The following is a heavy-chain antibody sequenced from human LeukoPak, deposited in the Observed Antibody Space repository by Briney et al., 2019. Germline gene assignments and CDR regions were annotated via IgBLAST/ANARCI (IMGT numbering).Heavy chain of an antibody. CDR1: GFTFSSYP. J-gene: IGHJ4*02. V-gene: IGHV3-23*01. CDR3: AKDINGLVQWLVPSDY. CDR2: ISGSGDST. Sequence: GGSLRLSCAASGFTFSSYPMSWVRQAPGKGLEWVSAISGSGDSTYYADSVKGRFTISRDNSKNTLYLQMNSLRAEDTAVYYCAKDINGLVQWLVPSDYWGQGTLVTVSS. D-gene: IGHD6-19*01.